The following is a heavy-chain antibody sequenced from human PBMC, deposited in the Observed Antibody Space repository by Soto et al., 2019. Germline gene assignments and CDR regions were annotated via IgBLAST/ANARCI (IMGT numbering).Heavy chain of an antibody. CDR3: GRDHCSSTSCYTAVDY. D-gene: IGHD2-2*02. Sequence: ASVKVSCKASGYTFTSYGISWVRQAPGQGLEWMGWISAYNGNTNYAQKLQGRVTMTTDTSTSTAYMELRSLRSDDTAVYYCGRDHCSSTSCYTAVDYWGQGTLVTVS. V-gene: IGHV1-18*04. CDR2: ISAYNGNT. CDR1: GYTFTSYG. J-gene: IGHJ4*02.